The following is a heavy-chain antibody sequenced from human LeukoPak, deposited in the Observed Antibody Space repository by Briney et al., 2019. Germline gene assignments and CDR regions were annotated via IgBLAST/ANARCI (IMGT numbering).Heavy chain of an antibody. CDR2: INPNSGGT. V-gene: IGHV1-2*02. D-gene: IGHD1-1*01. Sequence: ASVKVSCKASGYTFTGYYMHWVRQAPGQGLEWMGWINPNSGGTNYAQKFQGRVTMTRDTSISTAYMELSRLRSDDTAVYYCARVTTLPSPHNWFDPWGQGTLVTVSS. CDR3: ARVTTLPSPHNWFDP. J-gene: IGHJ5*02. CDR1: GYTFTGYY.